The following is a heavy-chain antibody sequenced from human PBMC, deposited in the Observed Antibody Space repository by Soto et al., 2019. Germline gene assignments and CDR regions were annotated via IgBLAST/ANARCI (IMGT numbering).Heavy chain of an antibody. J-gene: IGHJ4*02. CDR2: IYHSGST. Sequence: PSETLSLTCTVSGGSISSGGYSWSWIRQPPGKGLEWIGYIYHSGSTYYNPSLKSCVSISLDRSKNHLSLTLSSVSAADTAVYYCARAQCLDLDYLGQVTLVTVSS. CDR3: ARAQCLDLDY. CDR1: GGSISSGGYS. V-gene: IGHV4-30-2*01. D-gene: IGHD6-19*01.